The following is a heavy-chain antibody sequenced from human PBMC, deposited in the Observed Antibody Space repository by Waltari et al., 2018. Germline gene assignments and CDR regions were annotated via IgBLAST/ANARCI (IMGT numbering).Heavy chain of an antibody. CDR3: ARVGGAAGGY. D-gene: IGHD3-10*01. CDR1: GVTVSNNY. V-gene: IGHV3-66*01. J-gene: IGHJ4*02. CDR2: IYSGGNT. Sequence: EVQLVESGGGLVQPGGSLRLSCAASGVTVSNNYMSWVRQAPGKGREWGSVIYSGGNTYYADSVKGRVTISRDSSKNTLHLQMNSLRVEDTAVYYCARVGGAAGGYWGQGTLVTVSS.